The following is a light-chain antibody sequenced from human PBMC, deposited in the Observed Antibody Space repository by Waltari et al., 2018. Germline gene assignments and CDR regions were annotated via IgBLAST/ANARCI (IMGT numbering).Light chain of an antibody. V-gene: IGKV1-12*01. CDR3: QQAYRFPLT. J-gene: IGKJ4*01. CDR2: STF. Sequence: DIQMTQSPSSVSASVGDRVTVTCRASQGLSGWLAWYQQKQGKAPKLLTFSTFRLQSGVPSRFSGSGSGADFTLTISNLQPEDIATYYCQQAYRFPLTFGGGTKVEIK. CDR1: QGLSGW.